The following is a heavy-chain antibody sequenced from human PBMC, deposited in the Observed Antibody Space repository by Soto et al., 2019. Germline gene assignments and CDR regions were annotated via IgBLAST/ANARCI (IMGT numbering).Heavy chain of an antibody. CDR2: IYPGDSDT. CDR3: ASVHYSSGLRPYYFDY. D-gene: IGHD6-19*01. V-gene: IGHV5-51*01. J-gene: IGHJ4*02. Sequence: PGESLKISCKGSGYSFTSYWIGWVRQMPGKGLEWMGIIYPGDSDTRYSPSFQGQVTISADKSISTAYLQWSSLKASDTAMYYCASVHYSSGLRPYYFDYWGQGNLVTVSS. CDR1: GYSFTSYW.